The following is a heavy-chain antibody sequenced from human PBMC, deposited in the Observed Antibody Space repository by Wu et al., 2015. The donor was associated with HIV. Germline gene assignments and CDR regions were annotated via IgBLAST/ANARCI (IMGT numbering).Heavy chain of an antibody. CDR3: ARGRDSQMGGGGILTYNYDSSGDYYYFMDV. CDR2: INTFNGNT. J-gene: IGHJ6*03. V-gene: IGHV1-18*01. CDR1: GYTFTSYG. Sequence: QVHLEQSGVEVKKPGASVKVSCKASGYTFTSYGINWVRQAPGQGLEWMGWINTFNGNTDYAQSLQGRVTMTTDTSTNTAYMELRSLRSDDTATYYCARGRDSQMGGGGILTYNYDSSGDYYYFMDVVGHEGPRSPSP. D-gene: IGHD3-22*01.